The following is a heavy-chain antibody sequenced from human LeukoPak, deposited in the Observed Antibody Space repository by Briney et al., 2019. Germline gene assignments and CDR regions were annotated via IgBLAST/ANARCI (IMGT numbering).Heavy chain of an antibody. CDR2: IYYSGST. Sequence: SETLSLTCTVSGGSISSSSYYWGWIRQPPGKGLEWIGSIYYSGSTYYNPSLKSRVTMSVDTSKNQFSLKLSSVTAADTAVYYCARDLPYYYNSSGYYFFDPWGQGTLVTVSS. V-gene: IGHV4-39*07. CDR1: GGSISSSSYY. D-gene: IGHD3-22*01. CDR3: ARDLPYYYNSSGYYFFDP. J-gene: IGHJ5*02.